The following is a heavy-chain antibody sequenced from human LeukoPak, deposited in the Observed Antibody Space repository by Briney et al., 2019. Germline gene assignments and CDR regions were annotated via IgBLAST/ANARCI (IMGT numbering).Heavy chain of an antibody. V-gene: IGHV3-7*01. J-gene: IGHJ4*02. D-gene: IGHD1-14*01. CDR3: ARHPNYNLDY. Sequence: PGGSLRLSCADSGFTFSNFWMSWVRQAPGKGLEWAANIKEDGGDKYYGVSVMGRFTISRDNANNSLFLQMNSLRAEDSAVYYCARHPNYNLDYWGQGTLVTVSS. CDR1: GFTFSNFW. CDR2: IKEDGGDK.